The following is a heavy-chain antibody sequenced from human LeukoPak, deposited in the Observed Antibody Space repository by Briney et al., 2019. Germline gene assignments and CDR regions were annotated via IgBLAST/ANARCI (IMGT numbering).Heavy chain of an antibody. CDR1: GDSISSGTYY. D-gene: IGHD3/OR15-3a*01. J-gene: IGHJ4*02. V-gene: IGHV4-61*02. CDR2: IYTSGST. CDR3: ARQTGSGLFILP. Sequence: SETLSLTCTVSGDSISSGTYYWSWIRQPAGKGLEWIGRIYTSGSTNYNPSLKSQVSISIDTSKNQFSLRLTSVTAADTAVYCARQTGSGLFILPGGQGTLVTVSS.